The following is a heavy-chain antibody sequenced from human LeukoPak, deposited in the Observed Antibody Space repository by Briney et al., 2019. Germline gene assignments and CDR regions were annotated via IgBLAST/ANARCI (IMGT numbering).Heavy chain of an antibody. CDR3: AGGEVVTALDY. D-gene: IGHD2-21*02. CDR1: GGSFSGYY. J-gene: IGHJ4*02. CDR2: INHSGST. V-gene: IGHV4-34*01. Sequence: SETLSLTCAVYGGSFSGYYWSWIRQPPGKGLEWIGEINHSGSTNYNPSLKSRVTISVDTSKNQFSLKLSSVTAADTAVYYCAGGEVVTALDYWGQGTLVTDSS.